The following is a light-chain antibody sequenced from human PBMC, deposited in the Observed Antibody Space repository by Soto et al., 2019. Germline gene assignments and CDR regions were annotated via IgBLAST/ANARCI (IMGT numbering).Light chain of an antibody. CDR1: QSIGGW. J-gene: IGKJ2*01. CDR2: DAS. Sequence: DIQMTQSPSTLSASVGERVTITCRASQSIGGWLAWYQQRPGKAPRLLIYDASSVESGVPSRFSGGRSGTTFTLAISSLQPEDFATYYCQHYHSYPYTFGQGTKVDIK. CDR3: QHYHSYPYT. V-gene: IGKV1-5*01.